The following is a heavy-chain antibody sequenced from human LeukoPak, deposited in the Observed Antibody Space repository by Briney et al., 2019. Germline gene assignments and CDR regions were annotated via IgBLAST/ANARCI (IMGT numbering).Heavy chain of an antibody. V-gene: IGHV3-66*01. CDR1: GFTVSNNY. CDR2: IYSGAGT. Sequence: GGSLRLSCAASGFTVSNNYMSWVRQAPGKGLEWVSVIYSGAGTYYADSVKGRFTISRDDSKNTLYLQMNSLRVEDTAVYYCARDSSGPAYWGQGTLVTVSS. J-gene: IGHJ4*02. D-gene: IGHD6-19*01. CDR3: ARDSSGPAY.